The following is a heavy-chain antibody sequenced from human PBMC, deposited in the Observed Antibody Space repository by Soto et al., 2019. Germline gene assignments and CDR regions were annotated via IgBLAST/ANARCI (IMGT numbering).Heavy chain of an antibody. CDR1: GGSFSGYY. Sequence: SETLSLTCAVYGGSFSGYYWSWICQPPGKGLEWIGEINHSGSTNYNPSLKSRVTISVDTSKNQFSLKLSSVTAADTAVYYCARQPGRIAVAGTYYYYGMDVWGQGTTVTVS. CDR2: INHSGST. D-gene: IGHD6-19*01. J-gene: IGHJ6*02. V-gene: IGHV4-34*01. CDR3: ARQPGRIAVAGTYYYYGMDV.